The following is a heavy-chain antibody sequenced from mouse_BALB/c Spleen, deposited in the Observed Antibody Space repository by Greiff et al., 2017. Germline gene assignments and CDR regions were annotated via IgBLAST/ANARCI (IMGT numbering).Heavy chain of an antibody. D-gene: IGHD1-1*01. J-gene: IGHJ4*01. CDR1: GYSITSDYA. CDR2: ISYSGST. Sequence: EVKLMESGPGLVKPSQSLSLTCTVTGYSITSDYAWNWIRQFPGNKLEWMGYISYSGSTSYNPSLKSRISITRDTSKNQFFLQLNSVTTEDTATYYCARSDYYGSSYGYYAMDYWGQGTSVTVSA. CDR3: ARSDYYGSSYGYYAMDY. V-gene: IGHV3-2*02.